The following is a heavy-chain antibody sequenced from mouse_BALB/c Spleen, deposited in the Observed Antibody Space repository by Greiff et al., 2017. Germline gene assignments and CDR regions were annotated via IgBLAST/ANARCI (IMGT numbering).Heavy chain of an antibody. V-gene: IGHV1-14*01. J-gene: IGHJ4*01. CDR2: INPYNDGT. Sequence: EVQLQQSGPELVKPGASVKMSCKASGYTFTSYVMHWVKQKPGQGLEWIGYINPYNDGTKYNEKFKGKATLTSAKSSSTAYMELSSLTSEDSAVYYCARWELVTTVVADLYAMDYWGQGTSVTVSS. CDR1: GYTFTSYV. D-gene: IGHD1-1*01. CDR3: ARWELVTTVVADLYAMDY.